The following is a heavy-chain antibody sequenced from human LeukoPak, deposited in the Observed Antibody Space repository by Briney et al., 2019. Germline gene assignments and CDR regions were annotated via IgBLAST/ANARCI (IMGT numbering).Heavy chain of an antibody. CDR1: GFTFSSYA. V-gene: IGHV3-48*04. Sequence: GGSLRLSCAASGFTFSSYAMNWVRQAPGKGLERVAYISSSSSTVYYADSVKGRFTISRDNAKNSLYLQMNSLRAEDTAVYYCASVYSSSWYPRSYYFDYWGQGTLVTVSS. CDR2: ISSSSSTV. D-gene: IGHD6-13*01. CDR3: ASVYSSSWYPRSYYFDY. J-gene: IGHJ4*02.